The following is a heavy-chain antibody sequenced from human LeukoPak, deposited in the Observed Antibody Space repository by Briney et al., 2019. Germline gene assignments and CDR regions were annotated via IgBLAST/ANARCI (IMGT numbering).Heavy chain of an antibody. Sequence: SETLSLTCTVSGGSIGGYYGSWIRQPPGKGLEGIGYVYYSGSTNYNPSLKSRVTISVDTSKNQFSLKLSSVTAADTAVYYCAREGYTSGWYLIHWGQGTMVTVSS. CDR1: GGSIGGYY. D-gene: IGHD6-19*01. CDR3: AREGYTSGWYLIH. CDR2: VYYSGST. J-gene: IGHJ3*01. V-gene: IGHV4-59*01.